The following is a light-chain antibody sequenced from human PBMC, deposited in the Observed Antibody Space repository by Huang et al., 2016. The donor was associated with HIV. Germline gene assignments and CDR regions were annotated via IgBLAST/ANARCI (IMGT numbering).Light chain of an antibody. CDR1: QTINSY. V-gene: IGKV1-39*01. CDR2: AAS. Sequence: DIQMTQSPSSLSAPVGDRVTITCRASQTINSYLHWYQQKPGKSPQLLIYAASNLQSGVPSRFSGGGSGTDFTLTISSLQPEDFATYYCQQTYSSPRTFGQGTKVDIK. CDR3: QQTYSSPRT. J-gene: IGKJ1*01.